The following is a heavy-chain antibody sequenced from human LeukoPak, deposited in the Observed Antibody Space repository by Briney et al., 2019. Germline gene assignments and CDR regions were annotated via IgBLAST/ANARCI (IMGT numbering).Heavy chain of an antibody. Sequence: GGSLRLSCVVSGFTFNIYGIHWVRQTPGKGLEWVAFIRYDGSNKYYADSVKGRFTISRDNSKNTLYLQMNSLRAEDTAVYYCAKEKAVGYYGSGSPDWGQGTLVTVSS. J-gene: IGHJ4*02. D-gene: IGHD3-10*01. CDR1: GFTFNIYG. CDR2: IRYDGSNK. CDR3: AKEKAVGYYGSGSPD. V-gene: IGHV3-30*02.